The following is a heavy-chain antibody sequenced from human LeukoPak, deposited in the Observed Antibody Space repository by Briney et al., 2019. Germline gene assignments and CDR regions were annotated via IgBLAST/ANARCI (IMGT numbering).Heavy chain of an antibody. V-gene: IGHV4-61*02. CDR2: IYTSGST. J-gene: IGHJ6*03. D-gene: IGHD3-16*01. CDR3: ARETSQKGAHYMDV. CDR1: GGSISSGSYY. Sequence: PSETLSLTCTVSGGSISSGSYYWSWIRQPAGKGLEWIGRIYTSGSTNYNPSLKSRVTISVDTSKNQFSLKLSSVTAADTAVYYCARETSQKGAHYMDVWGKGTTITISS.